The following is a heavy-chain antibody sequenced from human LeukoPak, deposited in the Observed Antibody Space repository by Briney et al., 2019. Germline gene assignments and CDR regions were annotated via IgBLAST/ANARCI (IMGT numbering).Heavy chain of an antibody. CDR1: GFTFSSYA. CDR2: ISGSGGST. Sequence: GGSLRLSCAASGFTFSSYAMSWVRQAPGKGLEWVSAISGSGGSTYYADSVKGRFTISRDNSKNTLYLQMNSLRAEDTAVYYCAKEGQGVVVVIRYYFDYWGQGTLVTVSS. D-gene: IGHD3-22*01. J-gene: IGHJ4*02. V-gene: IGHV3-23*01. CDR3: AKEGQGVVVVIRYYFDY.